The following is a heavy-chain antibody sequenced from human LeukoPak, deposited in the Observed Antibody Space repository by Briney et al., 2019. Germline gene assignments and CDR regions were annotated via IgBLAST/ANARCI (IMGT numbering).Heavy chain of an antibody. Sequence: GGSLRLSCAASGFTFSNYEMHWVRQAPGKGLEWVSYISSSGSDIYYADSVKGRFTISRDNAKNSLYLHMNSLRAEDTAVYYCTRVSWRGEIFWGQGTLVSVSS. V-gene: IGHV3-48*03. CDR3: TRVSWRGEIF. CDR2: ISSSGSDI. J-gene: IGHJ4*02. D-gene: IGHD3-3*01. CDR1: GFTFSNYE.